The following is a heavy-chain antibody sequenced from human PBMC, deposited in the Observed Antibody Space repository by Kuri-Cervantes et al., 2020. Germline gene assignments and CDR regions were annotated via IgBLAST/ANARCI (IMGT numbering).Heavy chain of an antibody. CDR3: ARGNIVVVPAAWVPLNWFDP. V-gene: IGHV4-61*10. CDR1: GGSISSGSYY. D-gene: IGHD2-2*01. CDR2: IYYSGST. Sequence: SETLSLTCTVSGGSISSGSYYWSWIRQPAGKGLEWIGYIYYSGSTNYNPSLKSRVTISVDTSKNQFSLKLSSVTAADTAVYYCARGNIVVVPAAWVPLNWFDPWGQGTLVTVSS. J-gene: IGHJ5*02.